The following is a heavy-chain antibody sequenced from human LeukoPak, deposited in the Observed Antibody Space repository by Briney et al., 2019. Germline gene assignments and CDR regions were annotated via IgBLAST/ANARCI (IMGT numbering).Heavy chain of an antibody. V-gene: IGHV3-73*01. D-gene: IGHD4-17*01. CDR3: TKGDYGDLDV. CDR2: IRSKANSYAT. CDR1: GFTFSGSA. Sequence: GGSLRLSCAASGFTFSGSAMHWVRQASGKGLEWVARIRSKANSYATAYAASVKGRFTISRDDSKNTAYLQMNSLKTEDTAVYYCTKGDYGDLDVWGKGTTVTISS. J-gene: IGHJ6*04.